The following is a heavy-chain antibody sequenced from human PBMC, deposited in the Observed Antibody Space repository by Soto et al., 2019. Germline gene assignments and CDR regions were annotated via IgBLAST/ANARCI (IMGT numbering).Heavy chain of an antibody. V-gene: IGHV1-3*01. J-gene: IGHJ5*02. CDR1: GYTFTGYA. Sequence: ASVKVSCKASGYTFTGYAMHWVRQAPGQRLEWMGWINAGNGNTKYSQKFQGRVTITRDTSASTAYMELSSLRSEDTGEYYCSRGNDAYKGGRTWGQGTLVTVSS. CDR2: INAGNGNT. CDR3: SRGNDAYKGGRT. D-gene: IGHD1-1*01.